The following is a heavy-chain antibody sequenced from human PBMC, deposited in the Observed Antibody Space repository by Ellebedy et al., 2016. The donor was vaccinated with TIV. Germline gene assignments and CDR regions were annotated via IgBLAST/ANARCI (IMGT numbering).Heavy chain of an antibody. CDR3: VTFTYTSGWSGD. CDR2: LYSGGRT. D-gene: IGHD6-19*01. J-gene: IGHJ4*02. Sequence: GGSLRLSCAASGFTVSNNDMSWVRQAPGKGLEWVSVLYSGGRTYYADSVKGRFTISRDNAKNTLYLQMNALRVEDTAVFYCVTFTYTSGWSGDWGQGTLVTVSS. V-gene: IGHV3-53*01. CDR1: GFTVSNND.